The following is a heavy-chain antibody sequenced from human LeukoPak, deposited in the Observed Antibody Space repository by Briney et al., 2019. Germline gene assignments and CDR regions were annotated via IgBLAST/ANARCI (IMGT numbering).Heavy chain of an antibody. D-gene: IGHD5-18*01. CDR2: IRSKAYGGTT. CDR1: GFTFGDYA. J-gene: IGHJ6*03. Sequence: GGSLRLSCTASGFTFGDYAMSWFRQAPGKGLEWVGFIRSKAYGGTTEYAASVKGRFTISRGDSKSIAYLQMNSLKTEDTAVYYCTRGTDTAMVRYYYYYMDVWGKGTTVTVSS. CDR3: TRGTDTAMVRYYYYYMDV. V-gene: IGHV3-49*03.